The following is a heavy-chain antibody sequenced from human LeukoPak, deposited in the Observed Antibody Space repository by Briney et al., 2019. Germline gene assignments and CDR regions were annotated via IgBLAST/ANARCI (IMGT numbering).Heavy chain of an antibody. J-gene: IGHJ1*01. Sequence: GGSLRLSCAASGFIFSDYSMSWIRQAPGKGLEWVSYISTHSTYTHYADSVRGRFTISRDNAKNSLYLQMNSLRAEDTAVYYCANPLGYCSGDSCPTGGFQHWGQGTLVTVSS. CDR2: ISTHSTYT. V-gene: IGHV3-11*03. D-gene: IGHD2-15*01. CDR3: ANPLGYCSGDSCPTGGFQH. CDR1: GFIFSDYS.